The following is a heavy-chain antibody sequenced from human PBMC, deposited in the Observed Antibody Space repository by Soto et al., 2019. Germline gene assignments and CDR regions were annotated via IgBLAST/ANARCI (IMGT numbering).Heavy chain of an antibody. CDR1: WFTFISSF. J-gene: IGHJ4*02. Sequence: GGSLRLSCVSSWFTFISSFMGWVRQAPGKGLEWVANINQDGGGTYYVDSVEGRFTISRDNAKDSLYLQMNSLRGGDTAVYYCARYFRGSGRYFFDYWGQGTLVTVSS. D-gene: IGHD6-19*01. CDR2: INQDGGGT. V-gene: IGHV3-7*03. CDR3: ARYFRGSGRYFFDY.